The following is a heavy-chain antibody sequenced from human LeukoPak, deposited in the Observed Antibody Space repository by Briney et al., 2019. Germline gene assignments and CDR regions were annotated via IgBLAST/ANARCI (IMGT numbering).Heavy chain of an antibody. CDR3: AKAPRWNDFIRDYYFDY. J-gene: IGHJ4*02. V-gene: IGHV3-30*18. D-gene: IGHD1-1*01. CDR2: ISHDGSNK. Sequence: GGSLRLSCAASGFTFNSYGMHWVRQAPGKGLEWVAVISHDGSNKYYADSVKGRFTISRDNSKNTLYVQMNSLRAEDTAVYYCAKAPRWNDFIRDYYFDYWGQGTLVTVSS. CDR1: GFTFNSYG.